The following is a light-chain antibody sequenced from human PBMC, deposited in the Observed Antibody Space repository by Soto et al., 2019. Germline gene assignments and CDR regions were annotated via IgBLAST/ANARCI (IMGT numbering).Light chain of an antibody. CDR3: AAWDDSLNGAV. Sequence: QSALTQPPSASGTPGQRVTISCSGSRSNIGSNTVNWYHQIPGTAPKLLIYSNDQRPSGVPDRFSGSKSGTSASLVISGLQSEDEADYYCAAWDDSLNGAVFGGGTQLTVL. CDR2: SND. J-gene: IGLJ7*01. V-gene: IGLV1-44*01. CDR1: RSNIGSNT.